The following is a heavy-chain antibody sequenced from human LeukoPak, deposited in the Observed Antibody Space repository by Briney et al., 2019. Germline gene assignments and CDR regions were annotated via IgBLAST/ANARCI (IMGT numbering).Heavy chain of an antibody. V-gene: IGHV3-21*01. Sequence: GGSLRLSCAASGFTFSSYSMNWVRQAPGKGLEWVSSISSSSSYIYYADSVKGRFTISRDNAKNSLYLQMNSLRAEDTAVYYCVRQRSIAVAGTGLDYWGQGTLVNVSS. CDR1: GFTFSSYS. CDR2: ISSSSSYI. J-gene: IGHJ4*02. CDR3: VRQRSIAVAGTGLDY. D-gene: IGHD6-19*01.